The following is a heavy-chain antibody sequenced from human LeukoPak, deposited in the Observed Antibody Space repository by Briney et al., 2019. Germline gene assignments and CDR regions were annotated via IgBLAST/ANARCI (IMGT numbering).Heavy chain of an antibody. CDR2: ISFDGSKD. J-gene: IGHJ4*02. D-gene: IGHD3-10*01. CDR3: ARDSDTFGALDY. V-gene: IGHV3-30-3*01. CDR1: TFTFSSYA. Sequence: GGALRLSCAPSTFTFSSYAMHWVRQAPGKGLEWVAVISFDGSKDYFADSVKGRFTISRDNSKNTMYLHMNSLRVEDTAVYYCARDSDTFGALDYWGQGALVTVSS.